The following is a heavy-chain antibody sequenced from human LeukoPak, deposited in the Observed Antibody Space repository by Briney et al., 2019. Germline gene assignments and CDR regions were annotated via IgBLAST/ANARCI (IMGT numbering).Heavy chain of an antibody. V-gene: IGHV4-38-2*02. J-gene: IGHJ4*02. CDR1: GYSVSSGYY. D-gene: IGHD6-13*01. CDR3: ASHSDLIAAAHTH. Sequence: SETLSLTCTVSGYSVSSGYYYWGWIRQPPGKGLEWIGNIYHSGSTNYNPSLKSRVTISVDTSKNQFSLKLSSVTAADTAVYYCASHSDLIAAAHTHWGQGTLVTVSS. CDR2: IYHSGST.